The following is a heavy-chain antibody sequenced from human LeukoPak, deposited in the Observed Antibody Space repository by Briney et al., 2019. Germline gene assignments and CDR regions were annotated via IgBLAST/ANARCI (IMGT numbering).Heavy chain of an antibody. CDR1: GGSISSSSYY. CDR2: FSYSGST. D-gene: IGHD2-8*01. V-gene: IGHV4-39*02. CDR3: ARDTSGFGY. Sequence: PSETLSLTCTVSGGSISSSSYYWGWIRQPPGKGLEWIGSFSYSGSTYYNPSLKGRVTISADTSKNQFSLNLSSVSAADTAVYYCARDTSGFGYWGQGTLVTVSS. J-gene: IGHJ4*02.